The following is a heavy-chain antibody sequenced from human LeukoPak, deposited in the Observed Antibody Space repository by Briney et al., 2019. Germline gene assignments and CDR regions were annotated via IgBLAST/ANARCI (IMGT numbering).Heavy chain of an antibody. CDR3: ASEDLGVAGPFAY. CDR1: GYSISSGYY. D-gene: IGHD6-19*01. Sequence: SETLSLTCTVSGYSISSGYYWGWIRQPPGKGLEWIGSGSTYYNPSLKSRVTISVDTSKNQFSLEVNSVTAADTAVYYCASEDLGVAGPFAYWGQGTLVTVSS. J-gene: IGHJ4*02. CDR2: SGST. V-gene: IGHV4-38-2*02.